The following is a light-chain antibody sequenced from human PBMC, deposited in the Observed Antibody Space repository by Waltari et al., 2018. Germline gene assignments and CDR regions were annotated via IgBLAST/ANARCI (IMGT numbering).Light chain of an antibody. V-gene: IGLV2-11*01. CDR2: DVA. CDR1: SSDLGAYNY. Sequence: QSALTPPRSVSGSPGQSVTISCTGTSSDLGAYNYVSWYQQHPGKDPKLMIYDVAKRPSGVPDRFSGSKSGDTTSLTISGLQTEDEADYYCCSYAGSYTLGVFGGGTKLTVL. CDR3: CSYAGSYTLGV. J-gene: IGLJ3*02.